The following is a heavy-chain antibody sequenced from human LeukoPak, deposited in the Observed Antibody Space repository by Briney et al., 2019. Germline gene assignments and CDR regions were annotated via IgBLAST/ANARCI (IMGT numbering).Heavy chain of an antibody. CDR3: ARSGDYYAFDY. Sequence: GGSLRLSCAASGFTFSSYWMHWVRQAPGKGLVRVSRINSDGSSTIYADSVKGRFTISRDNAKNTLYLQMNSLRAEDTAVYYCARSGDYYAFDYWGQGTLVTVSP. J-gene: IGHJ4*02. D-gene: IGHD4-17*01. CDR1: GFTFSSYW. CDR2: INSDGSST. V-gene: IGHV3-74*01.